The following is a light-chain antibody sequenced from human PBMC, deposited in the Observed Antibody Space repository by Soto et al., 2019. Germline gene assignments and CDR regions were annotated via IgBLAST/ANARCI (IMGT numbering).Light chain of an antibody. CDR3: QQYYNWPRT. J-gene: IGKJ1*01. Sequence: EIVMTQSPATLSVSPGERATLSCRASQSISRYLAWYEQKPGQAPRLLIYDAAPRATGIQDRLSGSGSGTEFTLSISRLQSEDFAVYYCQQYYNWPRTFGQGTKVEIK. CDR1: QSISRY. CDR2: DAA. V-gene: IGKV3-15*01.